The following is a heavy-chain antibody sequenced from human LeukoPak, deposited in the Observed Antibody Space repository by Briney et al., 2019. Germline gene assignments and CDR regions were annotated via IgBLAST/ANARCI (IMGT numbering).Heavy chain of an antibody. D-gene: IGHD6-19*01. CDR3: ARGRIRYDDYSSGWFVFFEF. CDR2: MNPNNGDT. Sequence: GASVKVSCKASGYTFTSYDINWVRLAPGQGLEWMGWMNPNNGDTGYAQNFQGRVTMTRDTSMNTAYMELSSLRSEDTALYYCARGRIRYDDYSSGWFVFFEFWGQGSLVTVSS. CDR1: GYTFTSYD. V-gene: IGHV1-8*01. J-gene: IGHJ4*02.